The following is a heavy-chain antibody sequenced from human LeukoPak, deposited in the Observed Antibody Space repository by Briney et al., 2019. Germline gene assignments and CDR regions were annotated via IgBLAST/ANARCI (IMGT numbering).Heavy chain of an antibody. CDR1: GFTFSSYS. CDR2: ISSSSTI. D-gene: IGHD2-8*01. CDR3: ARVSPIVLMVYVGGIDY. Sequence: PGGSLRLSCAASGFTFSSYSMNWVRQAPGKGLEWVSYISSSSTIYYADSVKGRFTISRDNSKNTLYLQMNSLRAEDTAVYYCARVSPIVLMVYVGGIDYWGQGTLVTVSS. V-gene: IGHV3-48*01. J-gene: IGHJ4*02.